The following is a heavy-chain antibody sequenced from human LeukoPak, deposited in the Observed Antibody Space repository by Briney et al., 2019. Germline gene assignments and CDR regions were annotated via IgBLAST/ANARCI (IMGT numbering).Heavy chain of an antibody. CDR2: IKQDRSEK. CDR3: ARGRGYSYGPYWYFDL. D-gene: IGHD5-18*01. CDR1: AFTFTNYW. J-gene: IGHJ2*01. Sequence: GGSLRLSCAASAFTFTNYWMSWVRQAPGKGLELVANIKQDRSEKYYVDSVKGRFTISRDNAKNSLYLQMNSLRAEDTAVYYCARGRGYSYGPYWYFDLWGRGTLVTVSS. V-gene: IGHV3-7*03.